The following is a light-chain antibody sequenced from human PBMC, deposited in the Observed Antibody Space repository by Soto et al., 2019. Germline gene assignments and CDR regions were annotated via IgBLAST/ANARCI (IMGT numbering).Light chain of an antibody. CDR3: QQHYNTPRT. J-gene: IGKJ1*01. Sequence: DIQMTQSPSSLSASVGDRVTITCRTSQPMSDYLNWYQQKPGKAPTLLIYTASNLQSGVPSRFSGSGSGTHFTLTISSLQPEDFATYYCQQHYNTPRTFGQGTKLEV. V-gene: IGKV1-39*01. CDR2: TAS. CDR1: QPMSDY.